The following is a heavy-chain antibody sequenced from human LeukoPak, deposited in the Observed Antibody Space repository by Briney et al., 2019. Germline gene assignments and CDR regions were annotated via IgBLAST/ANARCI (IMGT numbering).Heavy chain of an antibody. CDR1: GFTFSSYE. J-gene: IGHJ4*02. D-gene: IGHD3-10*01. V-gene: IGHV3-48*03. Sequence: GGSLRLSCAASGFTFSSYEMNWVRQAPGKGLEWVSYISSSGSTTYYADSVKGRFTISRDNAKNSLYLQMNSLRAEDTAAYYCVRDGGDFYGSGSYLAYWGQGTLVTVSS. CDR3: VRDGGDFYGSGSYLAY. CDR2: ISSSGSTT.